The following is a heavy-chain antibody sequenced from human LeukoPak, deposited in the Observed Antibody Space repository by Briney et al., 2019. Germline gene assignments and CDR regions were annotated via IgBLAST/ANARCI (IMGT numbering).Heavy chain of an antibody. CDR1: GGSISSYY. Sequence: PSETLSLTCTVSGGSISSYYWSWTRQTAGKGLEWIGRIYTSGSTNYNPSLKSRVTISVDKSKNQFSLKLSSVTAADTAVYYCARGTYSGSYYFDYWGQGTLVTVSS. V-gene: IGHV4-4*07. CDR3: ARGTYSGSYYFDY. J-gene: IGHJ4*02. CDR2: IYTSGST. D-gene: IGHD1-26*01.